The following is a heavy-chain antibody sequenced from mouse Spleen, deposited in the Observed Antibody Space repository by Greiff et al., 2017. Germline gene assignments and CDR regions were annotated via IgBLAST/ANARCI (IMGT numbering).Heavy chain of an antibody. CDR1: GYTFTSYW. CDR3: ARRNYFDY. CDR2: IYPGDGDT. J-gene: IGHJ2*01. Sequence: ESGAELARPGASVKLSCKASGYTFTSYWMQWVKQRPGQGLEWIGAIYPGDGDTRYTQKFKGKATLTADKSSSTAYMQLSSLASEDSAVYYCARRNYFDYWGQGTTLTVSS. V-gene: IGHV1-87*01.